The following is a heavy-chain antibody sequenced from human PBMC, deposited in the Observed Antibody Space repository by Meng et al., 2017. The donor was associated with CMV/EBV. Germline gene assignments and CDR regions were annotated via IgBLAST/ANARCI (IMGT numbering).Heavy chain of an antibody. J-gene: IGHJ6*02. Sequence: GGSLRLSCVASSGFTLSGYTMHWVRQAPGKGLEWVALISYDGSTENYADSVRGRFSISRDNSKNTLYVHMNSLRPEDTGIYYCARDVTTLGYSGMDVWGQGTTVTVSS. CDR2: ISYDGSTE. D-gene: IGHD4-23*01. CDR1: SGFTLSGYT. CDR3: ARDVTTLGYSGMDV. V-gene: IGHV3-30*04.